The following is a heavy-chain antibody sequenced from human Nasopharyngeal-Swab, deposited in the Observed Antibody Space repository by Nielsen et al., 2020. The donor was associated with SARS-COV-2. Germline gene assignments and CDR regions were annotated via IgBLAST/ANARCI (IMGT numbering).Heavy chain of an antibody. CDR2: ISVSGDYT. V-gene: IGHV3-23*01. J-gene: IGHJ6*02. Sequence: GESLKISCAASGFTFSTYAMTWVRQTPGRGLEWVSTISVSGDYTYYADSVKGRFTISRDNSKDTVNLQMNSLRVEDTAIHYCAKDRDSGDDSDDYYHYYGMDVWGQGTTVTVFS. CDR1: GFTFSTYA. D-gene: IGHD5-12*01. CDR3: AKDRDSGDDSDDYYHYYGMDV.